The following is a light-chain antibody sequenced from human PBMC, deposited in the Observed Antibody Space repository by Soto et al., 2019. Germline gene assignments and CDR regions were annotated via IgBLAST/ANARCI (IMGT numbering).Light chain of an antibody. CDR3: QQYGNSLTYT. V-gene: IGKV3-20*01. Sequence: EIVLTQSPGTLSLSPGERATLSCRANQIVSSSYLAWYQQKPGQAPRHLIYGASHRAAGIPDRFSGSGSGTDFTLTISRLEPEDFALYYCQQYGNSLTYTFGQGTKLEI. CDR2: GAS. J-gene: IGKJ2*01. CDR1: QIVSSSY.